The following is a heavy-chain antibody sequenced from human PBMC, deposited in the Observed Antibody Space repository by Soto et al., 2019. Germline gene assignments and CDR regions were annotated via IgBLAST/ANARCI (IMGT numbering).Heavy chain of an antibody. V-gene: IGHV3-23*01. CDR1: GFTFTGFG. Sequence: PGGFLRLSCGASGFTFTGFGVSWVLQAPGKGLEWVSAISGGSATTYYADSVRGRFTISRDKSKNTLYLQMNSLSADDTAVYHCVKDHYDILTAYYTPHFDYWGQGILVTVSS. D-gene: IGHD3-9*01. CDR2: ISGGSATT. CDR3: VKDHYDILTAYYTPHFDY. J-gene: IGHJ4*02.